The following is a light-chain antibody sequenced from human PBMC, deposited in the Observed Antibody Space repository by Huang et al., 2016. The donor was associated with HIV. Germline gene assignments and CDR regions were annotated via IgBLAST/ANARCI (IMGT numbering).Light chain of an antibody. CDR2: SAS. Sequence: DIQMTQSPSSLSASVGDSVTVTCRASQTISNFLNWYQQKPGKAPKLLISSASSSQSGVPSRFSGSGSGPDFTLTITSLQPDDFATYYCQQSYSTPRTFGQGTKVEIK. V-gene: IGKV1-39*01. J-gene: IGKJ1*01. CDR1: QTISNF. CDR3: QQSYSTPRT.